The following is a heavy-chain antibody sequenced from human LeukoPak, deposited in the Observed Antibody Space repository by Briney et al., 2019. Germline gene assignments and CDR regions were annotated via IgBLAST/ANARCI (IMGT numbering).Heavy chain of an antibody. CDR2: IKGDAREK. D-gene: IGHD6-19*01. Sequence: GGSLRLSCAVSGFSINNYWMTWSRQAPGKGLECVAHIKGDAREKYYLDSVKGRFNISRDNAKNALYLQMNSLRAEDTAVYYCARQAGVAWGQRTLVTVSS. J-gene: IGHJ5*02. CDR3: ARQAGVA. V-gene: IGHV3-7*01. CDR1: GFSINNYW.